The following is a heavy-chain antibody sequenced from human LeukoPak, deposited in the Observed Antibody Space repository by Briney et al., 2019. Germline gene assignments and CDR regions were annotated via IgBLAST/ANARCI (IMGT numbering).Heavy chain of an antibody. CDR2: INHSGST. J-gene: IGHJ1*01. D-gene: IGHD4-17*01. CDR1: GGSISSGGYY. CDR3: ARAPYGDYDPEYFQH. V-gene: IGHV4-34*01. Sequence: PSETLSLTCAVSGGSISSGGYYWSWIRQPPGKGLEWIGEINHSGSTNYNPSLKSRVTISVDTSKNQFSLKLSSVTAADTAVYYCARAPYGDYDPEYFQHWGQGTLVTVSS.